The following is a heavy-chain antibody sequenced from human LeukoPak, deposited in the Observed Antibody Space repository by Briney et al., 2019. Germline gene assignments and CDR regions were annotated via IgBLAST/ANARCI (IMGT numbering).Heavy chain of an antibody. CDR3: ARCKDLGGINAFDI. D-gene: IGHD1-14*01. CDR2: VYPGNSDT. V-gene: IGHV5-51*01. Sequence: GESLKNSCKGSGYSFTSYWIGWVRQMPGKGLEWMGIVYPGNSDTIYSPSFQGQVTISADKSISTAYLQWSSLKASDTTMYYCARCKDLGGINAFDIWGQGTMVTVSS. CDR1: GYSFTSYW. J-gene: IGHJ3*02.